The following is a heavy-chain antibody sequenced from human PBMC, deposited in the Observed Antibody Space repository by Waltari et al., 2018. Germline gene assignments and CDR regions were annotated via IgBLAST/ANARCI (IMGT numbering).Heavy chain of an antibody. Sequence: VQLQQWGAGLLKPSETLSLTCAVYGGSFSGYYWSWIRQAPGKGLEWVSVIYSGGSTYYADSVKGRFTISRDNSKNTLYLQMNSLRAEDTAVYYCAKERDAAFDIWGQGTMVTVSS. CDR1: GGSFSGYY. CDR2: IYSGGST. CDR3: AKERDAAFDI. V-gene: IGHV3-53*01. J-gene: IGHJ3*02.